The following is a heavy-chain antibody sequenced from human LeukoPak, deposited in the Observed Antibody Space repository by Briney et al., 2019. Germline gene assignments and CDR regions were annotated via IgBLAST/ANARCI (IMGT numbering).Heavy chain of an antibody. CDR2: INHSGST. J-gene: IGHJ4*02. V-gene: IGHV4-34*01. Sequence: SETLSLTCAVYGGSFSGYYWSWIRQPPGKGLEWIGEINHSGSTNYNPSLKSRVTISVDTSKNQFSLKLSPVTAADTAVYYCAVGYYYDSSGYYPFHRWGQGTLVTVSS. D-gene: IGHD3-22*01. CDR3: AVGYYYDSSGYYPFHR. CDR1: GGSFSGYY.